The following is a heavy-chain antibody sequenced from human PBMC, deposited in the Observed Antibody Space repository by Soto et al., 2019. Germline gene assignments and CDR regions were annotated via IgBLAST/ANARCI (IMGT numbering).Heavy chain of an antibody. CDR3: TKEPKKSISHDY. D-gene: IGHD2-21*01. Sequence: EMQLLESGGGLVQPGGSLRLSCAASGFTFSEYAMSWVRQAPGKGLEWVSSISSSGGTTSYTDSVKGRFTISRDNSKNTLFLQMNGLRAEDTAIYYCTKEPKKSISHDYWGLGTLVTVSP. J-gene: IGHJ4*02. CDR1: GFTFSEYA. CDR2: ISSSGGTT. V-gene: IGHV3-23*01.